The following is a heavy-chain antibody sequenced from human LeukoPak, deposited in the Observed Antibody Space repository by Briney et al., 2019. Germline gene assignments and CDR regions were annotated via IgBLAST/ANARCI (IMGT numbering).Heavy chain of an antibody. Sequence: SETLSLTCTVSGGSISSSTYYWGWIRQPPGKGLEWIGSFYYSGSTYYNPSLKSRVTISVDTSKNQFSLKLSSVTAADTAVYYCAGVVVLRYFDWQANQTLNWFDPWGQGTLVTVSS. D-gene: IGHD3-9*01. V-gene: IGHV4-39*07. J-gene: IGHJ5*02. CDR2: FYYSGST. CDR3: AGVVVLRYFDWQANQTLNWFDP. CDR1: GGSISSSTYY.